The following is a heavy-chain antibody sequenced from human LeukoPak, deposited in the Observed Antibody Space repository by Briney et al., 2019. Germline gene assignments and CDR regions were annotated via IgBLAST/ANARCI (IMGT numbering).Heavy chain of an antibody. CDR3: ARMGDYYDSSGYRHDAFDI. D-gene: IGHD3-22*01. Sequence: PSETLSLTCTVSGGSISSYYWSWIRQPPGKGLEWIGYTHYSGTTTYNPSLKSRVTISIDTSKSQFSLKLSSVTAADTAVYYCARMGDYYDSSGYRHDAFDIWGQGTMVTVSS. CDR2: THYSGTT. V-gene: IGHV4-59*01. J-gene: IGHJ3*02. CDR1: GGSISSYY.